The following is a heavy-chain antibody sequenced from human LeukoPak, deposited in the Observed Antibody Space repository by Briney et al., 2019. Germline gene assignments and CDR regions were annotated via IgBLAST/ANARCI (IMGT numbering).Heavy chain of an antibody. J-gene: IGHJ3*02. CDR3: GRDLVPSFYFYDSSTNPGAFDI. D-gene: IGHD3-22*01. Sequence: ASAKVSCKASGYTFTSYYMHWVRQAPGQGLEWMGIINPSGGGTSYAQKFQGRVTMTRDTSTSTVYMELSSLRSEDTAVYYCGRDLVPSFYFYDSSTNPGAFDIWGQGTMVTVSS. V-gene: IGHV1-46*01. CDR2: INPSGGGT. CDR1: GYTFTSYY.